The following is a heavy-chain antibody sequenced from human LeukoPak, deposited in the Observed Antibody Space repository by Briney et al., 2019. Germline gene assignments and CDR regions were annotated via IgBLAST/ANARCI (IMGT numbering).Heavy chain of an antibody. CDR1: GYTFTGYC. Sequence: ASVKVSCKASGYTFTGYCLHWVRQAPGQGLEWMGWVNPNIGDTNYAQRFQGRVTMTRDTSISTAYMELNKLRSDDTAVYYCARVGLYYDSSDAFDIWGQGTMVTVSS. J-gene: IGHJ3*02. CDR2: VNPNIGDT. V-gene: IGHV1-2*02. CDR3: ARVGLYYDSSDAFDI. D-gene: IGHD3-22*01.